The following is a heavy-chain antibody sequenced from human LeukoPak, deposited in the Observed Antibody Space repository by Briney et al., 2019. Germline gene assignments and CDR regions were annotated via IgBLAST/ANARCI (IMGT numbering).Heavy chain of an antibody. J-gene: IGHJ4*02. V-gene: IGHV3-48*01. D-gene: IGHD6-13*01. Sequence: PGGSLRLSCAASGFTFSSYSMNWVRQAPGKGLEWISDISRSSTTIYYADSVKGGFTISRDNAKNSLYLQMNSMRVEDTAVYYCARAGYSSSWYHYWGQGTLVTVSS. CDR1: GFTFSSYS. CDR2: ISRSSTTI. CDR3: ARAGYSSSWYHY.